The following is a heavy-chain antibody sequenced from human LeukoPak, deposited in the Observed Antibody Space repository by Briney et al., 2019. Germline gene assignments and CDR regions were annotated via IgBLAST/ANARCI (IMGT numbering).Heavy chain of an antibody. CDR1: GGSISSYY. J-gene: IGHJ3*02. D-gene: IGHD3-22*01. V-gene: IGHV4-59*08. CDR3: ARYSDGSGWAAFET. Sequence: SETLSLTCTVSGGSISSYYWSWIRQPPGKGLEWIGYIYYSGSTNYNPSLKSRVTISVDTSKNQFSLHLRSVTAADTAVYYCARYSDGSGWAAFETWGQGTVVTVSS. CDR2: IYYSGST.